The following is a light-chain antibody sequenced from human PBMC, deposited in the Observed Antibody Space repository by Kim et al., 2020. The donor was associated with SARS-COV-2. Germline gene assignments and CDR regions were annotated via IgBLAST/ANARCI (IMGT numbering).Light chain of an antibody. V-gene: IGKV3-15*01. J-gene: IGKJ2*01. CDR1: QTVGSN. CDR2: GAS. Sequence: EIVLTQSPATLSVSPGERATLSCRASQTVGSNLAWYQQRPGQAPRLVMYGASTRAPGIPARFSGSGSGTEFILSISSLQSEDFAVYYCQQYHDWLMYTFGQGTQAGD. CDR3: QQYHDWLMYT.